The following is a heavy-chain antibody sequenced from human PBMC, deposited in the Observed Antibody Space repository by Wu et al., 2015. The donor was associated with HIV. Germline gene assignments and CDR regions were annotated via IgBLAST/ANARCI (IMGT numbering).Heavy chain of an antibody. CDR3: ARVNMQLVPSYYYYYMDV. D-gene: IGHD6-6*01. J-gene: IGHJ6*03. CDR2: IIPIFGTA. CDR1: GGTFSSYA. Sequence: QVQLVQSGAEVKKPGSSVKVSCKASGGTFSSYAISWVRQAPGQGLEWMGGIIPIFGTANYAQKFQGRVTITADESTSTAYMELSSLRSEDTAVYYCARVNMQLVPSYYYYYMDVWGKGTTGHRL. V-gene: IGHV1-69*12.